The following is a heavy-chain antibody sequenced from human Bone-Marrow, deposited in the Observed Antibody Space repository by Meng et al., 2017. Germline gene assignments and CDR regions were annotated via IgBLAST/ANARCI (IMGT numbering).Heavy chain of an antibody. CDR2: ISYDGSNK. CDR3: ARSDLIQLWLGDWFDP. CDR1: GFTFSSYA. V-gene: IGHV3-30-3*01. J-gene: IGHJ5*02. Sequence: GGSLRLSCAASGFTFSSYAMHWVRQAPGKGLEWVAVISYDGSNKYYADSVKGRFTISRDNSKNTLYLQMNSLRAEDTAVYYCARSDLIQLWLGDWFDPWGQGTLVTVSS. D-gene: IGHD5-18*01.